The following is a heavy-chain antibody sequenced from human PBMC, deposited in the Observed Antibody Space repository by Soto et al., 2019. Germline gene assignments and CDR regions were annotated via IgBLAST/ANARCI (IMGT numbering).Heavy chain of an antibody. CDR3: VVVTAPRGWFDP. V-gene: IGHV1-69*01. J-gene: IGHJ5*02. Sequence: QVQLVQSGAEVKKPGSSVKVSCKASGGTFSSYAISWVRQAPGQGLEWMGGIIPIFGTANYAQKFQGRVTITADESTSTAYMGLSSLRSEDTAVYYCVVVTAPRGWFDPWRQGTLVTVSS. CDR1: GGTFSSYA. D-gene: IGHD2-21*02. CDR2: IIPIFGTA.